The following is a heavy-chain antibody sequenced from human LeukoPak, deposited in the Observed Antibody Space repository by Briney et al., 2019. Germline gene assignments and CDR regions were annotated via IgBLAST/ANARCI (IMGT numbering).Heavy chain of an antibody. Sequence: SETLSLTCTVSGGSISTYYWNWIRQPPGKGLEWIGYIYHSGSTNYNPSLQSRVTISVDTSKNQFPLNLNSVTAADTAVYYCARVSTGTLVFDYWGQGTLVPVSS. CDR1: GGSISTYY. J-gene: IGHJ4*02. D-gene: IGHD2-8*02. CDR2: IYHSGST. CDR3: ARVSTGTLVFDY. V-gene: IGHV4-59*01.